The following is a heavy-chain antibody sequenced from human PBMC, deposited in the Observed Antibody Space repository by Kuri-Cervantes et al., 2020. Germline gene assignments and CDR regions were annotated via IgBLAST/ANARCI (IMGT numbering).Heavy chain of an antibody. D-gene: IGHD2-15*01. CDR1: GFTFSSYD. CDR3: AREGRGRGGFDY. J-gene: IGHJ4*02. Sequence: LSLTCAASGFTFSSYDMHWVRQATGKGLEWVSSISSSSSYIYYADSVKGRFTISRDNAKNSLYLQMNSLRAEDTAVYYCAREGRGRGGFDYWGQGTLVTVSS. V-gene: IGHV3-21*01. CDR2: ISSSSSYI.